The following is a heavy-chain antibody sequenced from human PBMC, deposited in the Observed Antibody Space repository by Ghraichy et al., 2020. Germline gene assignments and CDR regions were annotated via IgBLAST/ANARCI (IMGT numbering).Heavy chain of an antibody. CDR3: ANDREVHFGDVCYFAY. CDR1: GFTFSRYG. CDR2: IHFDGIKE. V-gene: IGHV3-30*02. J-gene: IGHJ4*02. Sequence: GGSLRLSCAGSGFTFSRYGMHWVRQAPGQGLEWVAFIHFDGIKEFYADAVSGRFTISRDDSKNRAYLQMNSLRSEDTAVYFCANDREVHFGDVCYFAYWRQGSLVTVSA. D-gene: IGHD3-3*01.